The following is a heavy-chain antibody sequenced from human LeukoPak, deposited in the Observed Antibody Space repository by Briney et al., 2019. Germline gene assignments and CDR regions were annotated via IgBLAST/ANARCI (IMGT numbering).Heavy chain of an antibody. Sequence: GGSLRLSCAASGFTFSSYSMNWVRQAPGKGLEWVAVIWYGGSNKYYADSVKGRFTISRDNSKNTLYLQMNSLRAEDTAVYYCAKGVSGSYYGDYYYYMDVWGKGTTVTVSS. CDR3: AKGVSGSYYGDYYYYMDV. CDR1: GFTFSSYS. J-gene: IGHJ6*03. CDR2: IWYGGSNK. V-gene: IGHV3-30*02. D-gene: IGHD1-26*01.